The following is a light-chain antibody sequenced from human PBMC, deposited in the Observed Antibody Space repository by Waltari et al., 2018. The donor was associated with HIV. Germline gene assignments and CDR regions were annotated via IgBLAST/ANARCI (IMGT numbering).Light chain of an antibody. Sequence: QSVLTQPPSVSGAPGQRVTISCPGSRPNHGAGYGVHWYQQFPGSAPKLLINGNVNRPSGVPDRFSDSKSGTSASLAITGLQAEDEADYYCQSYDSSLSGSVFGGGTKLTVL. V-gene: IGLV1-40*01. CDR1: RPNHGAGYG. J-gene: IGLJ3*02. CDR3: QSYDSSLSGSV. CDR2: GNV.